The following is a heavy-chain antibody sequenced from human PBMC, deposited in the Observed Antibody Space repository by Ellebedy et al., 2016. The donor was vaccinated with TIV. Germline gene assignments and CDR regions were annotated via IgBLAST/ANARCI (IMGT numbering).Heavy chain of an antibody. CDR1: GYSFTTYW. J-gene: IGHJ4*02. V-gene: IGHV5-51*01. Sequence: GESLKISCKGSGYSFTTYWIGWVRQMPGKGLEWMGIIYPGDSDTRYSPSFQGPVTISADKSTSTAYLQLSTLKASDTAMYFCVRQRDYLWPRNDYWGQGTLVTVSS. D-gene: IGHD3-16*01. CDR3: VRQRDYLWPRNDY. CDR2: IYPGDSDT.